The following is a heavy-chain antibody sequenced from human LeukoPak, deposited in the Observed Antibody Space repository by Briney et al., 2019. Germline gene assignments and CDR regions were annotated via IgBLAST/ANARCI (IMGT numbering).Heavy chain of an antibody. J-gene: IGHJ4*02. CDR1: GYTFTSYG. CDR3: ATGTLTAGTYYYFDY. CDR2: ISAYNGNT. Sequence: ASVKVSCKASGYTFTSYGISWVRQAPGQGLEWMGWISAYNGNTNYAQKLQGRVTMTTDTSTSTAYMELRSLRSDDTAVYYCATGTLTAGTYYYFDYWGQGTLVTVSS. V-gene: IGHV1-18*01. D-gene: IGHD1-7*01.